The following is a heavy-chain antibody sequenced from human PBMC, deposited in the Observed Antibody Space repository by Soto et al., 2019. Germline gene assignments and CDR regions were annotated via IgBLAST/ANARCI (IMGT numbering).Heavy chain of an antibody. Sequence: ASVKVSCKASGYTFTGYYMHWVRQAPGQGLEWMGWINPNSGGTNYAQKFQGRVTMTRDTSISTAYMELSRLRSDDTAVYYCARNLRPGIAAAANDYWGEGTLVTVYS. CDR2: INPNSGGT. J-gene: IGHJ4*02. V-gene: IGHV1-2*02. CDR1: GYTFTGYY. D-gene: IGHD6-13*01. CDR3: ARNLRPGIAAAANDY.